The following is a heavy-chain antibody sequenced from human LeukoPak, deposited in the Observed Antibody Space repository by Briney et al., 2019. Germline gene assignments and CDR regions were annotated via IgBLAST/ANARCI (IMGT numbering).Heavy chain of an antibody. Sequence: ASVKVSCKASGYTFITYYMHWVRQAPGQGLEWMGVINPSGGTTSYAQKFQARVTMTRDTSTSTVYMELSSLRSEDTAVYYLARGTGLGGDYVSNWGQGTLVTVSS. CDR2: INPSGGTT. D-gene: IGHD4-17*01. CDR1: GYTFITYY. J-gene: IGHJ4*02. CDR3: ARGTGLGGDYVSN. V-gene: IGHV1-46*01.